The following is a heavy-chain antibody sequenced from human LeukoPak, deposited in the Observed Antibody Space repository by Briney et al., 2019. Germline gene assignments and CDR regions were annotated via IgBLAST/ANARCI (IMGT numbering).Heavy chain of an antibody. V-gene: IGHV1-18*01. J-gene: IGHJ5*02. CDR1: GYTFTSYG. Sequence: GASVKVSCKASGYTFTSYGISWVRQAPGQGLEWMGWISAYNGNTNYAQKLQGRVTMTTDTSTSTAYMELRSLRSDDTAVYYCARFDRYFDPVGFDPWGQGTLVTVSS. CDR3: ARFDRYFDPVGFDP. CDR2: ISAYNGNT. D-gene: IGHD3-9*01.